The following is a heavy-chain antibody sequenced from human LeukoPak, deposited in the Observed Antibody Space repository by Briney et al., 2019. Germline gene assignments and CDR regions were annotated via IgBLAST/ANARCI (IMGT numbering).Heavy chain of an antibody. D-gene: IGHD3-22*01. J-gene: IGHJ1*01. CDR2: IYYSGST. CDR1: GGSISSGGYY. CDR3: ASNYYDSSGYHEYFQH. Sequence: PSETLSLTCTVSGGSISSGGYYWSWIRQHPGKGLEWIGYIYYSGSTYYNPSLKSRVTISVDTSKNRFSLKLSSVTAADTAVYYCASNYYDSSGYHEYFQHWGQGTLVTVSS. V-gene: IGHV4-31*03.